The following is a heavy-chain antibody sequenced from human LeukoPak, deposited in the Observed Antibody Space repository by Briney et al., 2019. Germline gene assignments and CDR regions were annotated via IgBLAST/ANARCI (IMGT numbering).Heavy chain of an antibody. CDR3: ARDGGIAAADTDWFDP. Sequence: GGSLRLSCAASGFTFSSYNMNWVRQAPGKGLEWVSSMTSSSNYIYYADSVKGRFTISRDNAKNSLYLQMNSLRAEDTAVYYCARDGGIAAADTDWFDPWGQGTLVTVSS. CDR1: GFTFSSYN. J-gene: IGHJ5*02. D-gene: IGHD6-13*01. V-gene: IGHV3-21*01. CDR2: MTSSSNYI.